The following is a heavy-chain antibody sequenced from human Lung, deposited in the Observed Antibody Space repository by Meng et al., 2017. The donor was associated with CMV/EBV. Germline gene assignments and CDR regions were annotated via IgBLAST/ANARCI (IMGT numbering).Heavy chain of an antibody. V-gene: IGHV1-46*01. D-gene: IGHD3-10*01. CDR1: GYTFTSYY. CDR3: ATYGSGRIFDY. Sequence: SVXVSCKASGYTFTSYYMHWVRQAPGQGLEWMGIINPSGGSTSYAQKFQGRVTMTRDTSTSTVYMELSSLRSEDTAVYYSATYGSGRIFDYWGQGTLVTVSS. J-gene: IGHJ4*02. CDR2: INPSGGST.